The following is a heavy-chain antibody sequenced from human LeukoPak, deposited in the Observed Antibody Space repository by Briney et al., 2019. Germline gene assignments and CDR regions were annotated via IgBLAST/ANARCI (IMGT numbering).Heavy chain of an antibody. CDR2: IYYSGST. CDR3: ARTGSTVTMLYPFDH. Sequence: PSETVSLTCTVSGGSIRSYYWSWIRQPPGKGLEWIGYIYYSGSTNYNPSLKSRVSISVDTSKNQFSLKLSSVTAADTAVYYCARTGSTVTMLYPFDHWGQGTLVSVSS. D-gene: IGHD4-17*01. V-gene: IGHV4-59*01. J-gene: IGHJ4*02. CDR1: GGSIRSYY.